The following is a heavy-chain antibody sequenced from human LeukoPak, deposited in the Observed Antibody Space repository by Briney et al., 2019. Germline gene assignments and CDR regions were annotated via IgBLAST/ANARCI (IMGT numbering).Heavy chain of an antibody. CDR2: ISPSGGST. CDR1: GYTFTSYY. D-gene: IGHD2-21*02. Sequence: GASVKVSCKAAGYTFTSYYMHWVRQAPGQGLEWMGIISPSGGSTSYAQKFQDRVTMTRDTSTSTVYMELSSLRSEDTAVYYCARSLLRCGGDCYSFDYWGQGTLVTVSS. V-gene: IGHV1-46*01. CDR3: ARSLLRCGGDCYSFDY. J-gene: IGHJ4*02.